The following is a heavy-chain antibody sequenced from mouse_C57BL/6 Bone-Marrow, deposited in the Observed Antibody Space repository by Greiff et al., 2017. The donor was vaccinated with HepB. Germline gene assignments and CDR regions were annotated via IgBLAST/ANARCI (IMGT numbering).Heavy chain of an antibody. J-gene: IGHJ4*01. Sequence: VKLKQSGPGLVQPSQSLSITCTVSGFSLTSYGVHWVRQPPGKGLEWLGVIWSGGSTDYNAAFISRLSISKDNSKSQVFFKMNSLQADDTAIYYCAKNYYDYDGLYAMDYWGQGTSVTVSS. V-gene: IGHV2-4*01. CDR1: GFSLTSYG. CDR3: AKNYYDYDGLYAMDY. D-gene: IGHD2-4*01. CDR2: IWSGGST.